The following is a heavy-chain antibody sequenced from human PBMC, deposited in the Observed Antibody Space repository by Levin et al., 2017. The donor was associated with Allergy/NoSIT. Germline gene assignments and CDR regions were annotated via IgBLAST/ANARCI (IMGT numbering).Heavy chain of an antibody. Sequence: AASVKVSCQGSGYSFTSQWIGWVRQKPGEGLEYMGIIYPGGSESRYSPSFQGQVTMSVDMSVSTAYLHWSSLQASDTAIYYCARLFSSSWSPIDWYFDLWGPGTLVTVSS. CDR1: GYSFTSQW. V-gene: IGHV5-51*01. D-gene: IGHD6-13*01. CDR3: ARLFSSSWSPIDWYFDL. CDR2: IYPGGSES. J-gene: IGHJ2*01.